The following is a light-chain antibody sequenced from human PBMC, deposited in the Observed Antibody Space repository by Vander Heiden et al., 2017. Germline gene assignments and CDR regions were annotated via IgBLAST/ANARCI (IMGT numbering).Light chain of an antibody. CDR2: EVS. J-gene: IGLJ2*01. V-gene: IGLV2-23*02. CDR3: CSYAGSSTFEV. CDR1: SSDVGSYNL. Sequence: QSALTQPASVSGSPGQSITISCTGTSSDVGSYNLVSWYQQHPGKAPKLMIYEVSKRPSGVSNRFSGSKSGNTASLTISGLQAEDEADYYCCSYAGSSTFEVFGGGTKLT.